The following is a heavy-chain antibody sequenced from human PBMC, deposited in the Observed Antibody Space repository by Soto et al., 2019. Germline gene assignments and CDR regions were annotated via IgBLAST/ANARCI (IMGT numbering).Heavy chain of an antibody. V-gene: IGHV1-18*04. CDR1: GYTFTSYG. J-gene: IGHJ5*02. D-gene: IGHD3-16*01. CDR2: ISAYSGNT. CDR3: ARDLGGGNWFDP. Sequence: ASVKVSCKASGYTFTSYGISWVRQAPGQGLEWMGWISAYSGNTNYAQKLQGRVTMTTDTSTSTAYMELRSLRSDDTAVYYGARDLGGGNWFDPWGQGTLVTVSS.